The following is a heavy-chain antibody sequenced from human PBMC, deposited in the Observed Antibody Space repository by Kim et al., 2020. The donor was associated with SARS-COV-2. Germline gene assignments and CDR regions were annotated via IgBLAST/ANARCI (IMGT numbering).Heavy chain of an antibody. J-gene: IGHJ4*02. Sequence: GGSLRLSCAASGFTFSSYAMHWVRQAPGKGLEWVAVISYDGSNKYYADSVKGRFTISRDNSKNTLYLQMNSLRAEDTAVYYCARDSSNWRQIDYWGQGTLVTVSS. CDR3: ARDSSNWRQIDY. D-gene: IGHD1-1*01. CDR2: ISYDGSNK. V-gene: IGHV3-30-3*01. CDR1: GFTFSSYA.